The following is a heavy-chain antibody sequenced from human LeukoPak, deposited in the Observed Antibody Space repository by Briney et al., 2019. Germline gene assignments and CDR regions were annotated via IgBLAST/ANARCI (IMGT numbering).Heavy chain of an antibody. D-gene: IGHD4/OR15-4a*01. V-gene: IGHV4-59*01. CDR3: AREVSDYGGNWFDP. Sequence: PSETLSLTCKVSGPPINSYHWNWIRQPPGKGLEWIGYIYYSGSTNYNPSLKSRVTISIDTSKIQFSLKLNSVTAADTAVYYCAREVSDYGGNWFDPWGQGTLVTVSS. CDR2: IYYSGST. J-gene: IGHJ5*02. CDR1: GPPINSYH.